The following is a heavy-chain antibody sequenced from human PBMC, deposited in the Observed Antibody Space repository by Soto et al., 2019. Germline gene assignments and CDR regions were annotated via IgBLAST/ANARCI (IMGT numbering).Heavy chain of an antibody. CDR1: GYTLTRHG. Sequence: QVQLVQSGAEVKKPGASVTVSCKASGYTLTRHGISWVRQAPGQGLEWMGWMSTYNGNTNYGQKLQGRVSMTADTSTNTAYMALRSLRSDETAVYYCARFQDGTGRPDYWGQGTLVTVPS. V-gene: IGHV1-18*01. CDR3: ARFQDGTGRPDY. J-gene: IGHJ4*02. D-gene: IGHD3-10*01. CDR2: MSTYNGNT.